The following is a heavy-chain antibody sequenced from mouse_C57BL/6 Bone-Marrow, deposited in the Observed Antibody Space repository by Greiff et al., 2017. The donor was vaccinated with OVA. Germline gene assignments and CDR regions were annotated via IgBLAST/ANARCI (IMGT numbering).Heavy chain of an antibody. J-gene: IGHJ2*01. Sequence: QVQLQQSGAELARPGVSVKLSCKASGYTFTSYGISWVKQRTGQGLEWIGEIYPRSGNTYYNEKFKGKATLTADKSSSTAYMELRSLTSEDSAVYFCAREFITTVVVFDYWGQGTTLTVSS. CDR2: IYPRSGNT. CDR3: AREFITTVVVFDY. D-gene: IGHD1-1*01. CDR1: GYTFTSYG. V-gene: IGHV1-81*01.